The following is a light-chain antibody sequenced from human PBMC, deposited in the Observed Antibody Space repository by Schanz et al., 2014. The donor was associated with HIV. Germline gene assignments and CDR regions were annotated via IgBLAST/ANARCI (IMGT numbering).Light chain of an antibody. V-gene: IGKV1-9*01. J-gene: IGKJ1*01. CDR1: QTISNS. CDR2: AAS. Sequence: DIQLTQSPALLSASVGDRVTITCRASQTISNSLAWYQQRPGKAPKVRIYAASSLQRGAPSRFSGSGSGTEFTLTSSSLQPEDFATYYCQQYNNYPLTFGLGTKVAIK. CDR3: QQYNNYPLT.